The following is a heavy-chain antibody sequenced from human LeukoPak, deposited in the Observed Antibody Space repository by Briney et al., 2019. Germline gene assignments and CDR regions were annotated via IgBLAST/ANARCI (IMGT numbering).Heavy chain of an antibody. J-gene: IGHJ5*02. V-gene: IGHV3-21*01. Sequence: GGSLRLSCAASGFTFSTYSMNWVRQAPGKGLEWVSSISSSSSYIYYADSVKGRFTISRDNAKNSLYLQMNSLRAEDTAVYYCARDLFAGGELKIEQQRLGNWSDPWGQGTLVTVSS. CDR1: GFTFSTYS. D-gene: IGHD6-13*01. CDR2: ISSSSSYI. CDR3: ARDLFAGGELKIEQQRLGNWSDP.